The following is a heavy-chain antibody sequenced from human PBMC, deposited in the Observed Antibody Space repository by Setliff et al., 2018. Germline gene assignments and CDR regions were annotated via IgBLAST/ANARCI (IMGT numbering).Heavy chain of an antibody. CDR3: ARDREGSGWYRYYFDY. D-gene: IGHD6-19*01. V-gene: IGHV3-21*01. CDR1: GFTFSSYS. Sequence: GGSLRLSCAASGFTFSSYSMNWVRQAPGKGLEWVSSISSSSSYIYYADSVKGRFTISRDNAKNSLYLQMNSLRAEDTAVYYCARDREGSGWYRYYFDYWGQGTLVTVSS. CDR2: ISSSSSYI. J-gene: IGHJ4*02.